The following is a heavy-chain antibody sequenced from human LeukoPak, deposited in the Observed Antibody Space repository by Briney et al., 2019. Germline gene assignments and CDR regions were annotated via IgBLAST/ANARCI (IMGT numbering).Heavy chain of an antibody. V-gene: IGHV1-69*06. Sequence: SVKVSCKASGGTFSSYAISWVRQAPGQGLEWMGGIIPIFGTANYAQKFQGRVTITADKSTSTAYMELSSLRSEDTAVYYCARLAAAGKWFDPWGQGTLVTVSS. CDR3: ARLAAAGKWFDP. CDR1: GGTFSSYA. D-gene: IGHD6-13*01. CDR2: IIPIFGTA. J-gene: IGHJ5*02.